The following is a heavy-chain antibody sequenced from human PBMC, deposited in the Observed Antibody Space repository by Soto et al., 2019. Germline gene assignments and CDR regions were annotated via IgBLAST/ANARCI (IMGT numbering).Heavy chain of an antibody. CDR2: ISYDGSNK. CDR3: AKVPWYSSTVADMDV. J-gene: IGHJ6*02. Sequence: QVQLVESGGGVVQPGRSLRLSCAASGFTFSSYGMHWVRQAPGKGLEWVAVISYDGSNKYYADYVKGRFTISRDNSKKTLYMQMNSLRAEDTDVYYCAKVPWYSSTVADMDVWGQGTTVTVSS. D-gene: IGHD6-19*01. CDR1: GFTFSSYG. V-gene: IGHV3-30*18.